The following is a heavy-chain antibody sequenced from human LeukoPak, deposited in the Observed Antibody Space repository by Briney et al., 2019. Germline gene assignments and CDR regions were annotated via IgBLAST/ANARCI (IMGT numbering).Heavy chain of an antibody. CDR2: ISGSGGST. Sequence: PGGSLRLSCAASGFTFSSYAMSWVRQAPGKGLEWVSAISGSGGSTYYADSVKGRFTISRDNSKNTLYLQMNSLRAEDTAVYYCAKDVSGLPYDSSGYYPNYFDYWGQGTLVTVSS. J-gene: IGHJ4*02. CDR3: AKDVSGLPYDSSGYYPNYFDY. CDR1: GFTFSSYA. V-gene: IGHV3-23*01. D-gene: IGHD3-22*01.